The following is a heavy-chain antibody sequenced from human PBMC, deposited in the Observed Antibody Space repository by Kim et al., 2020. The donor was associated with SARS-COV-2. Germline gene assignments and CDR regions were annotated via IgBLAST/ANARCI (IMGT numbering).Heavy chain of an antibody. D-gene: IGHD3-10*01. V-gene: IGHV4-59*08. CDR3: ARHAVTITMVRGVLNWFDP. Sequence: SRVTITVDTSKNQFSLKLSSVTAADTAVYYCARHAVTITMVRGVLNWFDPWGQGTLVTVSS. J-gene: IGHJ5*02.